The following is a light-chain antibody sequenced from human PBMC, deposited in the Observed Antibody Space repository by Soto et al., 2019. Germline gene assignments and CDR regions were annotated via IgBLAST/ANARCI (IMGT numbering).Light chain of an antibody. Sequence: EIVLTQSPGTLSLSPGERATLSCRASQSVSTSYLAWYQQKPGQAPRLLIYGASSRATGVPDRFSGSGSGTDFTLTISRLAPEAFALYYSQQYYSSPLPFGGGTKVDIK. V-gene: IGKV3-20*01. CDR1: QSVSTSY. J-gene: IGKJ4*01. CDR2: GAS. CDR3: QQYYSSPLP.